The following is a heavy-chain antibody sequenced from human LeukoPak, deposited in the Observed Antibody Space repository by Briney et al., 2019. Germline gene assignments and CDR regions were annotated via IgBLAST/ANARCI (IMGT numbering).Heavy chain of an antibody. D-gene: IGHD3-3*01. Sequence: GGFLRLSCTASGLTFTTYSMDWVRQAPGKGLEWVSSIDNSGTYIYYADSVKGRFTISRDNAKNSLYLQMNSLRAEDTAVYYCARLREIPVFGVVTKSTSYFDYWGQGTLVTVSS. J-gene: IGHJ4*02. CDR1: GLTFTTYS. CDR2: IDNSGTYI. CDR3: ARLREIPVFGVVTKSTSYFDY. V-gene: IGHV3-21*01.